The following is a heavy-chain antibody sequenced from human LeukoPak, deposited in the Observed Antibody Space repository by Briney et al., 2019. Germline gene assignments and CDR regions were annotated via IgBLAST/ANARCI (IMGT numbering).Heavy chain of an antibody. CDR3: AREGLTMVRGVIIRYWYFDL. CDR2: INPNSGGT. D-gene: IGHD3-10*01. V-gene: IGHV1-2*02. Sequence: ASVKVSCKASGYTFTGYYMHWVRQAPGQGLEWMGWINPNSGGTNYAQKFQGRVTMTRDTSISTAYMELSRLRSDDTAVYYCAREGLTMVRGVIIRYWYFDLWGRGTLVTVSS. CDR1: GYTFTGYY. J-gene: IGHJ2*01.